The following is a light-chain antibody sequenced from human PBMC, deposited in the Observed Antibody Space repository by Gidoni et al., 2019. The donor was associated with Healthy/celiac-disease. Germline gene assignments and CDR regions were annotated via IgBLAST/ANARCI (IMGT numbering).Light chain of an antibody. CDR1: QRISSY. J-gene: IGKJ2*01. Sequence: LQITQSPSSLSASVGDRVTITCRASQRISSYLNWYQQKPGKAPKLLIYAESSLQSGVPSRFSGSGSGTDVTLTISSLQPEDFATYYCQQSYSTPQTFGQGTKLEIK. V-gene: IGKV1-39*01. CDR3: QQSYSTPQT. CDR2: AES.